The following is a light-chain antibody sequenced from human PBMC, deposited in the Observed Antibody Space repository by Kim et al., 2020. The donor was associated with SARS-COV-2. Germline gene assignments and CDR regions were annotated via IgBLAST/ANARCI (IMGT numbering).Light chain of an antibody. CDR1: QSVSSN. CDR3: QQYNNWPPYT. CDR2: GAS. Sequence: ETVMTQSPATLSVSPGERATLSYRASQSVSSNLAWYQQKPGQAPRLLIYGASTRATGIPARFSGNGSGTEFTLTISSLQSEDFAVYYCQQYNNWPPYTFGQGTKLEI. J-gene: IGKJ2*01. V-gene: IGKV3-15*01.